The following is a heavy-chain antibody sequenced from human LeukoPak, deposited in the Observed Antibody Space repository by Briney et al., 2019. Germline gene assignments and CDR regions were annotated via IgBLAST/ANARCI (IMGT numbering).Heavy chain of an antibody. Sequence: GGSLRLSCAASGFTFSSYGMNWVRQAPGKGLEWVSSISSSSSYIYYADSVKGRFTISRDNAKNSLYLQMNSLRAEDTAVYYCATGITMVRGVDYWGQGTLVTVSS. CDR3: ATGITMVRGVDY. J-gene: IGHJ4*02. CDR2: ISSSSSYI. D-gene: IGHD3-10*01. CDR1: GFTFSSYG. V-gene: IGHV3-21*01.